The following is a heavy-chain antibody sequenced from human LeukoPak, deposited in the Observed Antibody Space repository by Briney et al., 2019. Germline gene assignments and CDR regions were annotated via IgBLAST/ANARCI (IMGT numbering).Heavy chain of an antibody. V-gene: IGHV4-39*07. D-gene: IGHD3-3*01. J-gene: IGHJ6*03. CDR1: ACSISSSSYY. Sequence: SETLSLTCTVSACSISSSSYYWGWLRQPPGKGLEGLGTIHYSGSTYYNTSLKSRVTISLDTSQNQFSLEMRYVKTGGQGVLFCARVHQGTYFDFWGGSKANNYYYMDVWGKGTTVTVSS. CDR3: ARVHQGTYFDFWGGSKANNYYYMDV. CDR2: IHYSGST.